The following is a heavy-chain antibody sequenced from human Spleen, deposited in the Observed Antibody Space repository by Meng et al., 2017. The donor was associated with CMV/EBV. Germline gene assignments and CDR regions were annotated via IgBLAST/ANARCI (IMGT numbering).Heavy chain of an antibody. CDR3: VRDGTIWYNGNDGGGVYFDF. J-gene: IGHJ4*02. CDR2: IKSKAHGGTT. V-gene: IGHV3-49*04. CDR1: GFPFGDYS. D-gene: IGHD1-1*01. Sequence: GGSLRLSCRTSGFPFGDYSLNWVRQAPGRGLYWIGLIKSKAHGGTTEYAASVRDRFINSRDDSRSIADLQMHGLEIEDTAMYYCVRDGTIWYNGNDGGGVYFDFWGQGTLVTVSS.